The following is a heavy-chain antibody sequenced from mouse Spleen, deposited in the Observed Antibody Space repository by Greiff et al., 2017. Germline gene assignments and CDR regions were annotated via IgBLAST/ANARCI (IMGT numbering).Heavy chain of an antibody. CDR2: ISSGGGNT. J-gene: IGHJ2*01. CDR1: GFTFSSYA. D-gene: IGHD4-1*01. CDR3: ARDNWAFDY. Sequence: EVKLMESGGGLVKPGGSLKLSCAASGFTFSSYAMSWVRQTPEKRLEWVATISSGGGNTYYPDSVKGRFTISRDNAKNTLYLQMSSLKSEDTAMYYCARDNWAFDYWGQGTTLTVSS. V-gene: IGHV5-9*04.